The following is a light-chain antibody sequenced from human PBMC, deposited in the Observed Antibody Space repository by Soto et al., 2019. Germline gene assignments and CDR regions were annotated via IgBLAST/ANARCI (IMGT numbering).Light chain of an antibody. Sequence: QSALTQPPSASGSPGQSVTISCTGTSSDVGCYNYVSWYQQHPGKAPKLMIYEVSKRPSGVPDRFSGSKSGNTASLTVSGLQAEDEADYYCSSYVGRNKSPTVFGPGRTVTV. J-gene: IGLJ1*01. CDR2: EVS. CDR3: SSYVGRNKSPTV. CDR1: SSDVGCYNY. V-gene: IGLV2-8*01.